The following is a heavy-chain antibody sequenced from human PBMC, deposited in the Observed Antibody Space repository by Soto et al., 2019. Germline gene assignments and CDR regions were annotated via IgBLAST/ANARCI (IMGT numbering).Heavy chain of an antibody. D-gene: IGHD3-3*01. Sequence: QVQLQQWGAGLLKPSETLSLTCAVYGGSFSGYYWSWIRQPPGKGLEWIGEINHSGSTNYNPSLKSRVTISVDTSKNQFSLKLGSVTAADTAVYYCARGRMEWLSQRWYYYYMDVWCKGTTVTVSS. V-gene: IGHV4-34*01. CDR2: INHSGST. CDR1: GGSFSGYY. J-gene: IGHJ6*03. CDR3: ARGRMEWLSQRWYYYYMDV.